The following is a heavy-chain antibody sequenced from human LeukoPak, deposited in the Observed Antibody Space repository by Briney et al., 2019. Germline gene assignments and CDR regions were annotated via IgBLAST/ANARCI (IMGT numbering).Heavy chain of an antibody. CDR2: ISSSGSTI. D-gene: IGHD6-6*01. V-gene: IGHV3-11*01. CDR1: GFTSSEYY. J-gene: IGHJ4*02. Sequence: GGSLSLSCAASGFTSSEYYMSWIRQAPGKGLEWISYISSSGSTIYYADSVKGRFTISRDNARYSLYLQMNSRRAEDTAVYYCARESAIASLRPYYFDYWGEGTLVTVSS. CDR3: ARESAIASLRPYYFDY.